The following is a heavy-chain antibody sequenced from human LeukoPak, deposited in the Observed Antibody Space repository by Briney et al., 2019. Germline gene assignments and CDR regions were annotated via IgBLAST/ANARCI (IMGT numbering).Heavy chain of an antibody. J-gene: IGHJ4*02. Sequence: SETLSLSCTVSGGSISSYYWGWIRQPAGKGLEWIGRIYTSGSTNYNPSLKSRVTMSVDTSKNQFSLKLSSVTAADTAVYYCARDTYYYDSSGYIVFDYWGQGTLVTVSS. V-gene: IGHV4-4*07. D-gene: IGHD3-22*01. CDR1: GGSISSYY. CDR2: IYTSGST. CDR3: ARDTYYYDSSGYIVFDY.